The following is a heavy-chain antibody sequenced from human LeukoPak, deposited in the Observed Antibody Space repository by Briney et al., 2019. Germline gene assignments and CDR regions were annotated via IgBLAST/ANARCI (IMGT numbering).Heavy chain of an antibody. CDR2: MNPNSGST. J-gene: IGHJ4*02. Sequence: ASVKVSCKASGYTFTSYDINWVRQATGQGLEWMGWMNPNSGSTGYAQKFQGRVTMTRNTSISTAYMELSSLRSEDTAVYYCARGQKRRYYFDYWGQGTLVTVSS. D-gene: IGHD6-25*01. CDR3: ARGQKRRYYFDY. V-gene: IGHV1-8*01. CDR1: GYTFTSYD.